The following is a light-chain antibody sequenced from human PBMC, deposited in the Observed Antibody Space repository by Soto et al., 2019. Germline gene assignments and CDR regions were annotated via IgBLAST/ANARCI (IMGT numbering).Light chain of an antibody. Sequence: QSVLTQPASVSGSPGQSITISCTGTSSDVGGYNYVSWYQQHPGKAPKLMIYEVNYRPSGVSNRLSGSKSGNTASLTISGLQAEDEADYYCSAYTSSSSHYVFGTGTKVTVL. V-gene: IGLV2-14*01. CDR1: SSDVGGYNY. CDR3: SAYTSSSSHYV. J-gene: IGLJ1*01. CDR2: EVN.